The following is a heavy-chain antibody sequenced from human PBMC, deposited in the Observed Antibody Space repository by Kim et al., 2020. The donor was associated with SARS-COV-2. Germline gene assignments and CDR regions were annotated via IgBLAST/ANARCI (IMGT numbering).Heavy chain of an antibody. D-gene: IGHD4-17*01. CDR2: IYYSGST. J-gene: IGHJ6*02. Sequence: SETLSLTCSVSGGSISSYSWSWIRQPPGKGLEWIGYIYYSGSTNYNPSLKSRVTISVDTFKNQSSLKLSSVTAADTAVYYCGRLVYGEVGDNYVMDVWGQGTTVTVSS. V-gene: IGHV4-59*01. CDR3: GRLVYGEVGDNYVMDV. CDR1: GGSISSYS.